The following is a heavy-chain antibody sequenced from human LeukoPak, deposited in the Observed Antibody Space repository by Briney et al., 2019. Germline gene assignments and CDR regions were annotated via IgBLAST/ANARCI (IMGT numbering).Heavy chain of an antibody. D-gene: IGHD4-17*01. Sequence: QPGGSLRLSCAASGFTFSRHWMTWVRQAPGKGLEWVASIKQGGSEKYYADAVKGRFTVSRDNVRDSLYLQMNSLRADDTSIYYCARGPNYGDREDYLDSWGQGTEVTVSS. CDR1: GFTFSRHW. V-gene: IGHV3-7*01. CDR2: IKQGGSEK. CDR3: ARGPNYGDREDYLDS. J-gene: IGHJ4*02.